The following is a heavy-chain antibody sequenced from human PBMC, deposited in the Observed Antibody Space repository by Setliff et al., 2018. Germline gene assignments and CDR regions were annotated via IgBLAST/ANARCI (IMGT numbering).Heavy chain of an antibody. V-gene: IGHV4-39*01. D-gene: IGHD3-10*01. CDR1: GGSITNINYY. Sequence: SETLSLTCTVSGGSITNINYYWGLIRQPPGKGLEWIGSIYYSGTTYYNPSLKSPVTISIDTSKNQFSLKLSPVTAADTAIYYCARHDARGYYYYMDVWGEGTTVTVSS. J-gene: IGHJ6*03. CDR2: IYYSGTT. CDR3: ARHDARGYYYYMDV.